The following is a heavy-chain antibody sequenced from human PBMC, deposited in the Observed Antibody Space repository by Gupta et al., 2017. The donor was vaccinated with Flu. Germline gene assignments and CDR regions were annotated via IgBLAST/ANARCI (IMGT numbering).Heavy chain of an antibody. CDR3: ARTDGYFYYYMDV. CDR1: GYTFINYA. J-gene: IGHJ6*03. V-gene: IGHV1-3*01. Sequence: QVQLVQSGAEVKKPGASVKVSCKASGYTFINYAMHWVRQAPGQRLEWMGWINAGNGNTKYSQKFQGRVTITRDTFASTAYLELSSLRSEDTAVYYCARTDGYFYYYMDVWGKGTTVTVSS. CDR2: INAGNGNT.